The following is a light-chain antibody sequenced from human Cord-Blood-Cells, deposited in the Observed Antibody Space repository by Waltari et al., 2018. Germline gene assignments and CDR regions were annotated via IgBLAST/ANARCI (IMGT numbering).Light chain of an antibody. J-gene: IGKJ1*01. CDR2: AAS. V-gene: IGKV1-39*01. Sequence: DIQMTQSPSSLSASVGDRVTITCRASQSISSYLNWYQQKPGKAPKLLIYAASSLQSGVPSRFSGSVSWTDFTLTISSLQPEDFATYYCQQSYSTPWTCGQGTKVEIK. CDR3: QQSYSTPWT. CDR1: QSISSY.